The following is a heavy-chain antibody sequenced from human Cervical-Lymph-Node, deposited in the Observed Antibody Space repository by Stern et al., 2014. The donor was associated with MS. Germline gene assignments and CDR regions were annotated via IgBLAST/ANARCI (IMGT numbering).Heavy chain of an antibody. CDR2: YDLEEGNT. Sequence: QVQLVQSGAEVKKPGASLKVSCKVSGYTLTDLSMHWVRQAPGKGLEWLGGYDLEEGNTVYAQSFQGRVTMTEDTSTDTAYMELSSLGSEDTAVYHCAAASRYDALDLWGQGTVVIVSS. V-gene: IGHV1-24*01. CDR1: GYTLTDLS. J-gene: IGHJ3*01. D-gene: IGHD1-14*01. CDR3: AAASRYDALDL.